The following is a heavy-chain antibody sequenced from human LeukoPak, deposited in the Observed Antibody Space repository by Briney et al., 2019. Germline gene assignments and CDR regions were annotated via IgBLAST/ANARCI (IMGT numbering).Heavy chain of an antibody. J-gene: IGHJ3*02. CDR1: GFTFSSYS. V-gene: IGHV3-48*01. CDR3: ARDATGYCSSTSCYNEWDDAFDI. CDR2: ISSSSSTI. Sequence: PGGSLRLSCAASGFTFSSYSMNWVRQAPGKGLEWVSYISSSSSTIYYADSVKGRFTISRDNAKNSLYLQMNSLRAEDTAVYYCARDATGYCSSTSCYNEWDDAFDIWGQGTMVTVSS. D-gene: IGHD2-2*02.